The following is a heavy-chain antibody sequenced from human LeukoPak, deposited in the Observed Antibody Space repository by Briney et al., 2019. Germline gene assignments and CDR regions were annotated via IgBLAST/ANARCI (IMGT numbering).Heavy chain of an antibody. Sequence: KASETLSLTCAVASGSISTSNWWRGVRQPPGKGLEWIAESHHSGSTNYNPSLKSRVTISVDKSKNQFSLKLNSVTAADTTVYYCARHGVTYFDYWGQGTLVTVSS. CDR2: SHHSGST. J-gene: IGHJ4*02. D-gene: IGHD4-11*01. CDR1: SGSISTSNW. V-gene: IGHV4-4*02. CDR3: ARHGVTYFDY.